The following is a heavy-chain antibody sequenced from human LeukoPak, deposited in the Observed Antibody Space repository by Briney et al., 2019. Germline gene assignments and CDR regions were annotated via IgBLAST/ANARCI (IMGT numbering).Heavy chain of an antibody. CDR1: GFTFSSYG. D-gene: IGHD3-10*01. V-gene: IGHV3-30*18. CDR3: AKGLLWFGEMDAFDI. J-gene: IGHJ3*02. Sequence: GRSLRLSCAASGFTFSSYGMHWVRQAPGKGLEWVAVIPYDGSNKYYADSVKGGFTISRDNSKNTLYLQMNSLRAEDTAVYYCAKGLLWFGEMDAFDIWGQGTMVTVSS. CDR2: IPYDGSNK.